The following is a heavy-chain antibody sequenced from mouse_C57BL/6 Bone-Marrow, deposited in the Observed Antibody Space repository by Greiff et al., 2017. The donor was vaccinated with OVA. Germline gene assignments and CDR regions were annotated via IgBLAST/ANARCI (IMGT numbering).Heavy chain of an antibody. CDR1: GFTFSSYG. V-gene: IGHV5-6*02. Sequence: EVMLVESGGDLVKPGGSLKLSCAASGFTFSSYGMSWVRQTPDKRLEWVATISSGGSYTYYPDSVKGRFTISRDNAKNTLYLQMSSLKTEDTAMYYCARRYYGSSWSWDYWGQGTTLTVSS. J-gene: IGHJ2*01. CDR2: ISSGGSYT. D-gene: IGHD1-1*01. CDR3: ARRYYGSSWSWDY.